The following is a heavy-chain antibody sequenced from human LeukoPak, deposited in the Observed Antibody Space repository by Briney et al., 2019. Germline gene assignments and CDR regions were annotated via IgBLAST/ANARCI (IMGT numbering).Heavy chain of an antibody. Sequence: GVSLKIFCNGYGYIFTSYWISWVRHMPGTGLEWRGRIDPTDSYTNYRPSFHGPATISADTSLSPAYLQWSRVKASDTTMYCCTSISMVRGVMAGMDVWGKGATVTVSS. CDR1: GYIFTSYW. CDR2: IDPTDSYT. D-gene: IGHD3-10*01. V-gene: IGHV5-10-1*01. J-gene: IGHJ6*01. CDR3: TSISMVRGVMAGMDV.